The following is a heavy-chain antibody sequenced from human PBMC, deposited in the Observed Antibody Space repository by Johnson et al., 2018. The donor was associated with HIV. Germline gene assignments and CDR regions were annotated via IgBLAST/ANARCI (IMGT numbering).Heavy chain of an antibody. CDR1: GFSFSNTW. Sequence: VQLVESGGSLVKPGGSLRLSCAASGFSFSNTWMRWVRQAPGKGLEWVARIKTKADGGTTDYAAPVKGRFTISREDSKNTVYLQMNGLKIEDTAVYYCTTDLIVVIPIGAFDVWGQGTMVTVS. CDR2: IKTKADGGTT. V-gene: IGHV3-15*01. J-gene: IGHJ3*01. CDR3: TTDLIVVIPIGAFDV. D-gene: IGHD3-16*01.